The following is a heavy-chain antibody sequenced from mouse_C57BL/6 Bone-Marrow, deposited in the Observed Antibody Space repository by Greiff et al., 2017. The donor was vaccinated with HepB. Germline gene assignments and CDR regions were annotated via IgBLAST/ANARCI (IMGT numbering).Heavy chain of an antibody. V-gene: IGHV1-20*01. Sequence: EVQLQQSGPELVKPGDSVKISCKASGYSFTGYFMNWVMQSHGKSLEWIGRINPYNGDTYYNQKFKGKATLTVDKSSSTAYMELRSLTSEDSAVYYCARCRLLLLLYYYAMGYWGQGTSVTVSS. J-gene: IGHJ4*01. CDR1: GYSFTGYF. D-gene: IGHD2-3*01. CDR2: INPYNGDT. CDR3: ARCRLLLLLYYYAMGY.